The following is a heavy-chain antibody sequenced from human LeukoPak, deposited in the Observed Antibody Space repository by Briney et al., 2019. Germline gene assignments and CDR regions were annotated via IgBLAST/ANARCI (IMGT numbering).Heavy chain of an antibody. V-gene: IGHV3-23*01. D-gene: IGHD5-18*01. J-gene: IGHJ4*02. CDR1: GFTFNNYG. Sequence: GGSLRLSCAASGFTFNNYGLTWVRQAPGKGLEWVSAISGSGGSTYYADSVKGRFTISRDNSKNTLYLQMNSLRAEDTAVYYCAKVVAMATPWWFDYWGQGTLVTVSS. CDR3: AKVVAMATPWWFDY. CDR2: ISGSGGST.